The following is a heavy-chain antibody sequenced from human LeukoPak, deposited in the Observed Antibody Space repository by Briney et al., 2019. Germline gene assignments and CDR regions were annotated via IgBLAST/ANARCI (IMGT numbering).Heavy chain of an antibody. Sequence: PSETLSLTCDVSDYSISSGNYWGWIRQPPGKGLEWIGSVYHSGSTHYSPSLKSRVTIAVDTSKNQFSLKLSSVTAADTAVYYCARNDSSGYLDYWGQGTLVTVSS. CDR3: ARNDSSGYLDY. CDR2: VYHSGST. D-gene: IGHD3-22*01. V-gene: IGHV4-38-2*01. CDR1: DYSISSGNY. J-gene: IGHJ4*02.